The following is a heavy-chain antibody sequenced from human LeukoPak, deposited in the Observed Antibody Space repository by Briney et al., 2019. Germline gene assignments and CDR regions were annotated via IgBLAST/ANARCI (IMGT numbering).Heavy chain of an antibody. Sequence: SVKVSCKASGYTFTSYYMHWVRQAPGQGLEWMGGIIPIFGTANYAQKFQGRVTITADESTSTAYMELSSLRSEDTAVYYCARVPRTGTTYYFDYWGQGTLVTVSS. CDR2: IIPIFGTA. D-gene: IGHD1-7*01. V-gene: IGHV1-69*13. CDR1: GYTFTSYY. J-gene: IGHJ4*02. CDR3: ARVPRTGTTYYFDY.